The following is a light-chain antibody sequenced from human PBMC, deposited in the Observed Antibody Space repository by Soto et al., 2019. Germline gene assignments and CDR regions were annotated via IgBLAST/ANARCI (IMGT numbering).Light chain of an antibody. CDR2: DVS. J-gene: IGLJ1*01. CDR3: GSYTSSSTPYV. CDR1: SSDVGAYDL. V-gene: IGLV2-14*01. Sequence: QSALSQPASVSGSPGQSVTISCTGTSSDVGAYDLVCWYQQHPGKAPKLMIYDVSNRPSGVSNRFSGSKSGNTASLTISGLQAEDEADYYCGSYTSSSTPYVFGTGTKLTVL.